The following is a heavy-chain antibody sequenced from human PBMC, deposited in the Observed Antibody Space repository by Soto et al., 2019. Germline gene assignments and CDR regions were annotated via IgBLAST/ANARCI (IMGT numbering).Heavy chain of an antibody. CDR3: ASGRSAGSSSGPFDY. Sequence: GASVKVSCKASGYTFTSYAMHWVRQAPGQRLEWMGWINAGNGNTKYSQKFQGRVTITRDTSASTAYMELSSLRSEDTAVYYCASGRSAGSSSGPFDYWGQGTLVTVSS. J-gene: IGHJ4*02. CDR2: INAGNGNT. D-gene: IGHD6-6*01. V-gene: IGHV1-3*01. CDR1: GYTFTSYA.